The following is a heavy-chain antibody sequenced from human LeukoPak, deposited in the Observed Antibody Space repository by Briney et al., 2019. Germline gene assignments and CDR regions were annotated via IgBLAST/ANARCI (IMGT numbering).Heavy chain of an antibody. V-gene: IGHV3-7*04. J-gene: IGHJ4*02. Sequence: GGSLRLSCAASGFTFSSYWMSWVRQAPGKGLEWVANIKQDGSEKYYVDSVKGRFTISRDNAKNSLSLQMTSLRAEDTAVYYCARGYGDYGGEDFDYWGQGTLVTVSS. CDR1: GFTFSSYW. CDR2: IKQDGSEK. D-gene: IGHD4-17*01. CDR3: ARGYGDYGGEDFDY.